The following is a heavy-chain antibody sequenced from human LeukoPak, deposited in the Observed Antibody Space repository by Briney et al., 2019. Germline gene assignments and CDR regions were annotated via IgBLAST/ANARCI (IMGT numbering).Heavy chain of an antibody. CDR2: ISSSASII. Sequence: GGSLRLSCAASGFAFSDYYMNWIRQAPGKGVEWISYISSSASIISYADSAKGRFTISRDNAKNSLYLQMNSLRVEDTAVYYCARAPYSSSWYYFDFWGQGTLVTVSS. CDR1: GFAFSDYY. J-gene: IGHJ4*02. V-gene: IGHV3-11*01. D-gene: IGHD6-13*01. CDR3: ARAPYSSSWYYFDF.